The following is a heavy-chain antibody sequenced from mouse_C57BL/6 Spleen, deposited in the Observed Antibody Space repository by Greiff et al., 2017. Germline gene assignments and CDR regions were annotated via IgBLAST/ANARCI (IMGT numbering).Heavy chain of an antibody. D-gene: IGHD1-1*02. CDR3: AREGPAGDYFDY. V-gene: IGHV1-55*01. Sequence: QVQLQQPGAELVKPGASVKMSCKASGYTFTSYWITWVKQRPGQGLEWIGDIYPGSGSTNYNEKFKSKATLTVDTSSSTAYMQLSSLTSEDSAVYCCAREGPAGDYFDYRGQGTTLTVSS. J-gene: IGHJ2*01. CDR2: IYPGSGST. CDR1: GYTFTSYW.